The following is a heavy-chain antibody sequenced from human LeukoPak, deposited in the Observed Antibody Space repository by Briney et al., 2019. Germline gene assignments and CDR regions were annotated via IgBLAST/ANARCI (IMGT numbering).Heavy chain of an antibody. V-gene: IGHV1-18*01. CDR3: ARERITMFRGYFDY. J-gene: IGHJ4*02. CDR2: ISAYNGNT. Sequence: GASVKVSCKASGYTFISYGISWVRQAPGQGLEWMGWISAYNGNTNYAQKVQGRVTTTTDTSTSTAYMELRSLRSDDTAVYYCARERITMFRGYFDYWGQGTLVTVSS. D-gene: IGHD3-10*01. CDR1: GYTFISYG.